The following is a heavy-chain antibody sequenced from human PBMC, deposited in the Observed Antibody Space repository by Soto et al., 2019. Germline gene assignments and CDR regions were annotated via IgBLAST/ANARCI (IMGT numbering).Heavy chain of an antibody. V-gene: IGHV3-23*01. CDR2: ISARGGRS. CDR3: AKGSSEYSASVDR. J-gene: IGHJ5*02. Sequence: EVQLLESGGGLVQPGGSLRLACAASGVSFNSYAMVWVRQAPGKGLEWVSVISARGGRSYFADSVKGRFTISRDNSKNVLSLEMNNLRAEDTATYFCAKGSSEYSASVDRWGPGTLVLVSS. D-gene: IGHD5-12*01. CDR1: GVSFNSYA.